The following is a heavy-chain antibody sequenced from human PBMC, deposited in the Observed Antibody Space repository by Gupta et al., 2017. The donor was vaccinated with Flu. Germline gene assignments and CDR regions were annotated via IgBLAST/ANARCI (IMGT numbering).Heavy chain of an antibody. V-gene: IGHV3-15*01. J-gene: IGHJ4*02. CDR1: GFTLSNAW. CDR3: TTPSPYYYDSSGYYS. D-gene: IGHD3-22*01. Sequence: EVQLVESGGGLVKPGGSLRLSCAASGFTLSNAWMSWVRQAPGKGLERVGRIKSKTDGGTTDYAAPVKGRFTISRDDSKNTLYLQMNSLKTEDTAVYYCTTPSPYYYDSSGYYSWGQGTLVTVSS. CDR2: IKSKTDGGTT.